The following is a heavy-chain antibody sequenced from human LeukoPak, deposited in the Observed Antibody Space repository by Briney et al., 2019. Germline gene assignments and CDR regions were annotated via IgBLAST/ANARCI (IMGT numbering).Heavy chain of an antibody. CDR1: GFTFSSYS. D-gene: IGHD3-22*01. CDR3: ARDADDSSGYPPDY. Sequence: GGSLRLSCAASGFTFSSYSMNWVRQAPGKGLEWVSSISSSSSYIYYADSVKGRFTISRDNAKNSLYLQMNSLRAEDTAVYYCARDADDSSGYPPDYWGQGTLVTVSS. V-gene: IGHV3-21*01. CDR2: ISSSSSYI. J-gene: IGHJ4*02.